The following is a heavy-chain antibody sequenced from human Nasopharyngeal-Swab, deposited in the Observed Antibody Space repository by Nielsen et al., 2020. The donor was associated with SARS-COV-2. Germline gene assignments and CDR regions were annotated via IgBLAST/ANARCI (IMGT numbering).Heavy chain of an antibody. V-gene: IGHV4-59*01. Sequence: SETLSLTCTVSGGSFSSYYWSWIRQTPGKGLEWIGYIYYSGSTNYNPSLKSRVTISVDTSKNQFSLKLSSVTAADTAVYYCARAIRLLWFGESYFDYWGQGTLVTVSS. CDR3: ARAIRLLWFGESYFDY. CDR2: IYYSGST. J-gene: IGHJ4*02. CDR1: GGSFSSYY. D-gene: IGHD3-10*01.